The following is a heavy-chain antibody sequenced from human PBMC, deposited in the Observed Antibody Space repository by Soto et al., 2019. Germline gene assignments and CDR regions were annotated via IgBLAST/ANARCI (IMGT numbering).Heavy chain of an antibody. CDR1: GYTFTSYG. J-gene: IGHJ3*02. Sequence: ASVKVSCKASGYTFTSYGISWVRQAPGQGLEWMGWISAYNGNTNYAQKLQGRVTMTTDTSTSTAYMELRSLRSDDTAVYYCARDSRGCYCGGVCPASGDAFDIWGQGTMVTASS. CDR3: ARDSRGCYCGGVCPASGDAFDI. D-gene: IGHD2-21*02. V-gene: IGHV1-18*01. CDR2: ISAYNGNT.